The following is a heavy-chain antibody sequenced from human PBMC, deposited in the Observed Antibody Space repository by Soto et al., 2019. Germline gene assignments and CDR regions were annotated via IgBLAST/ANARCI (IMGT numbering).Heavy chain of an antibody. CDR3: ARDHYDYVWGSYRYNLRFDY. Sequence: GGSLRLSCAASGFTFSSYGMHWVRQAPGKGLEWVAVIWYDGSNKYYADSVKGRFTISRDNSKNTLYLQMNSLRAEDTAVYYCARDHYDYVWGSYRYNLRFDYWGQGTLVTVSS. D-gene: IGHD3-16*02. CDR2: IWYDGSNK. V-gene: IGHV3-33*01. J-gene: IGHJ4*02. CDR1: GFTFSSYG.